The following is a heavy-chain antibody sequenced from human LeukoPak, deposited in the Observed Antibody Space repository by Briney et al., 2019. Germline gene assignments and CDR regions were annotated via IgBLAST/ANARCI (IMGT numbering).Heavy chain of an antibody. V-gene: IGHV3-30*02. D-gene: IGHD6-6*01. CDR3: AKDRQLSMSSPYYYYMDV. CDR2: IRYDGSDK. J-gene: IGHJ6*03. CDR1: GFTFSSYG. Sequence: GGSLRLSCAASGFTFSSYGMHWVRKAPGKGLEWVAFIRYDGSDKYYADSVKGRFTISRDNSKNTLYLQMNSLRAEDTAVYYCAKDRQLSMSSPYYYYMDVWGKGTTITVSS.